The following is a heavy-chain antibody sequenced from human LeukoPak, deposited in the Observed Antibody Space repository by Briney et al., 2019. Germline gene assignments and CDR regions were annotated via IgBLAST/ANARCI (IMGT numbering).Heavy chain of an antibody. CDR1: GFTFDDYA. D-gene: IGHD1-26*01. CDR3: AKSAQWEPADYFDY. V-gene: IGHV3-9*01. Sequence: SLRLSCAASGFTFDDYAMHWVRQAPGKGLEWVSGISWNSGSIGYADSVKGRFTISRDNAKNSLYLQMNSLRAEDTALYYCAKSAQWEPADYFDYWGQGTLVTVSS. J-gene: IGHJ4*02. CDR2: ISWNSGSI.